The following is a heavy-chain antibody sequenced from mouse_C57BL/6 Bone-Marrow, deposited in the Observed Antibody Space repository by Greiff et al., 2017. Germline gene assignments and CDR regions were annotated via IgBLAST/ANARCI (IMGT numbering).Heavy chain of an antibody. D-gene: IGHD2-3*01. CDR3: ANSLDGYYFDY. CDR2: ISYDGSN. CDR1: GYSITSGYY. V-gene: IGHV3-6*01. Sequence: EVQRVESGPGLVKPSQSLSLTCSVTGYSITSGYYWNWIRQFPGNKLEWMGYISYDGSNNYNPSLKNRISITRDTSKNQFFLKLNSVTTEDTATYYCANSLDGYYFDYWGQGTTLTVSS. J-gene: IGHJ2*01.